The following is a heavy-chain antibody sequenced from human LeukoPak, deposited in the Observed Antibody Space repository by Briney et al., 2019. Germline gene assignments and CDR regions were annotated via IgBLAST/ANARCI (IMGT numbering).Heavy chain of an antibody. J-gene: IGHJ4*02. V-gene: IGHV3-7*01. CDR2: VNQDGSKK. CDR3: ARDRMVRGVFDY. D-gene: IGHD3-10*01. CDR1: GLTLANYW. Sequence: GGSLRLSCAASGLTLANYWMSWVRQAPGKGLEWVANVNQDGSKKYYVDSVRGRFAISRDNAENSLYLQMNSLRAEDTAVYYCARDRMVRGVFDYWGQGTLVTVSS.